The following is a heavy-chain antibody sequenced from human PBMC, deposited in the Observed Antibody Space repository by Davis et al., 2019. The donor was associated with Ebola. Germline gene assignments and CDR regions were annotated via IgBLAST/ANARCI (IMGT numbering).Heavy chain of an antibody. Sequence: MPSETLSLTCAVYGGSFSGYYWSWIRQPPGKGLEWIGEINHSGSTNYNPSLKSRVTIPVDTSKNQFSLKLSSVTAADTAVYYCARDSPYGAAWFDYWGQGTLVTVSS. CDR3: ARDSPYGAAWFDY. V-gene: IGHV4-34*01. CDR1: GGSFSGYY. CDR2: INHSGST. J-gene: IGHJ4*02. D-gene: IGHD4-17*01.